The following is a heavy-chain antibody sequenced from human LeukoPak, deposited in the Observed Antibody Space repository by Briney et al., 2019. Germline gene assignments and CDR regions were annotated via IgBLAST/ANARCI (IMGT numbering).Heavy chain of an antibody. D-gene: IGHD1-26*01. Sequence: GGSLRLPCAASGFTVSSNYMNWVRQAPGKGLEWVSVIYSGGSTYYADSVRGRFTISRDSSKNTLYLQMNSLRAEDTAVYYCAREGATTSFDYWGQGTLVTVSS. V-gene: IGHV3-53*01. CDR1: GFTVSSNY. CDR2: IYSGGST. J-gene: IGHJ4*02. CDR3: AREGATTSFDY.